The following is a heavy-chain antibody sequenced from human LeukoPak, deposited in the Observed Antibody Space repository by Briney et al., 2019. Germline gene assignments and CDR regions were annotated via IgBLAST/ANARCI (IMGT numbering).Heavy chain of an antibody. J-gene: IGHJ4*02. D-gene: IGHD4-11*01. CDR3: AKFHTVTTTY. V-gene: IGHV3-23*01. CDR2: ISGSGDST. CDR1: GFTFSSYG. Sequence: GRSLRLSCAASGFTFSSYGMHWVRQAPGKGLEWVSGISGSGDSTYYADSVKGRFTISRDNSKNTLYVQMNSLRAEDTAVYYCAKFHTVTTTYWGQGTLVTVSS.